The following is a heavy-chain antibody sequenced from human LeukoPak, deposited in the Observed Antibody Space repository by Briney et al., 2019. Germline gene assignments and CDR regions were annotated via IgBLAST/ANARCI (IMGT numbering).Heavy chain of an antibody. D-gene: IGHD5-12*01. Sequence: PGGSLRLSCAASGFSFGSYWMGWVRQAPGKGLEWVANMKQDGSEKYYVDSVKGRFTISRDNAKNSLDLQMNSLRAEDTAVYYCARDYEHSGYDLYDYWGQGTLVTVSS. CDR3: ARDYEHSGYDLYDY. V-gene: IGHV3-7*01. CDR2: MKQDGSEK. J-gene: IGHJ4*02. CDR1: GFSFGSYW.